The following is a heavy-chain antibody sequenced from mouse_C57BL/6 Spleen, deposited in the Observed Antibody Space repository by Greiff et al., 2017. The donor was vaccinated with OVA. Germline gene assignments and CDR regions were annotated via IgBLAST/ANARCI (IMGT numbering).Heavy chain of an antibody. V-gene: IGHV1-26*01. J-gene: IGHJ2*01. D-gene: IGHD1-1*02. Sequence: VQLQQSGPELVKPGASVKISCKASGYTFTDYYMNWVKQSHGKSLEWIGDINPNNGGTSYNQKFKGKATLTVDKSTSTADMELRSLTSEDSAVYYCARGGDWGQGTTLTVSS. CDR3: ARGGD. CDR2: INPNNGGT. CDR1: GYTFTDYY.